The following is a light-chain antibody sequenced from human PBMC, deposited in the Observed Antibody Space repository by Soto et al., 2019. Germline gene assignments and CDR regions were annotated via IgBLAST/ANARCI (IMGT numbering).Light chain of an antibody. Sequence: EIVLTQSPGTLSLSPGERPTLSCRASQSVSSSHLAWYQQKPGQAPRLLIYGGSSRATGIPVRFSGSGSETDFTLTITRLEPEDFAVYYCQQYNNWPLTFGGGTKVDIK. CDR2: GGS. CDR3: QQYNNWPLT. CDR1: QSVSSSH. J-gene: IGKJ4*01. V-gene: IGKV3-20*01.